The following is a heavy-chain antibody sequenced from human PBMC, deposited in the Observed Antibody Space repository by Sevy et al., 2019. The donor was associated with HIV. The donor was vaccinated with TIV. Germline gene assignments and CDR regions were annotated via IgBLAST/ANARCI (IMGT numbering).Heavy chain of an antibody. CDR2: ISGISNYI. J-gene: IGHJ3*02. Sequence: GGSLRLSCAASGFTFSSYSMNWVRQAPGKGLEWVSSISGISNYIYYADSMKGRFTVTRDNARNSLCLQMNSLRAEDTAVYYCARNNCSITNCYMGDVFDIWGQGTMVTVSS. CDR3: ARNNCSITNCYMGDVFDI. CDR1: GFTFSSYS. V-gene: IGHV3-21*01. D-gene: IGHD2-2*02.